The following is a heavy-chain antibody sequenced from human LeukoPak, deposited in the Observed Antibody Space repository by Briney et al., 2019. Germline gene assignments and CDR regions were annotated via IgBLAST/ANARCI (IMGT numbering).Heavy chain of an antibody. CDR2: IYPGDSDA. Sequence: GESLKISCKASGYSFTTYWIGWVRQMPGKGLEWMGTIYPGDSDARYSPSFQGQVTISVDKSISTAYLQWSSLKASDTAVYYCARLSAMSIGRGGDCWGQGTLVTVSS. CDR1: GYSFTTYW. CDR3: ARLSAMSIGRGGDC. D-gene: IGHD2-2*01. J-gene: IGHJ4*02. V-gene: IGHV5-51*01.